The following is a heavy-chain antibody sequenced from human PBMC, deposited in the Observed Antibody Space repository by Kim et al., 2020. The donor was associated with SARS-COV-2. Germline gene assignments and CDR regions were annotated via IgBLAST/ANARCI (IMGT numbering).Heavy chain of an antibody. D-gene: IGHD1-26*01. CDR2: ISYDGSKK. CDR1: GFTFGSYC. Sequence: GGSLRLSCAASGFTFGSYCVRWVRQAPGKGLEWVAVISYDGSKKYYADSVKGLFTISRDTSKTTLYLQMNSLRADDTAVYYCAIDEEDSGSYLPATLFDSSGPRTLGTVSS. CDR3: AIDEEDSGSYLPATLFDS. V-gene: IGHV3-30*03. J-gene: IGHJ4*02.